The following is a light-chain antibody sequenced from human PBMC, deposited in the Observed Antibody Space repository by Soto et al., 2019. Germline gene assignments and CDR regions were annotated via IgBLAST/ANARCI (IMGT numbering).Light chain of an antibody. CDR2: DVS. CDR1: SSDVGGYNY. J-gene: IGLJ1*01. CDR3: SSYTNINTRACV. V-gene: IGLV2-8*01. Sequence: QSALTQIPSASGSPGQSVVISCTGTSSDVGGYNYVSWYQQHPGKAPKLIIYDVSKRPSGVPDRFSGSKSDNTASLTISGLQAEDEAEYYCSSYTNINTRACVFGTGTKLTVL.